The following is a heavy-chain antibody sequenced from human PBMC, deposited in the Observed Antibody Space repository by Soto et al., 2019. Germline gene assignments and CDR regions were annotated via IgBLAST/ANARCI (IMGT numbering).Heavy chain of an antibody. D-gene: IGHD2-21*02. CDR1: GGSIGTYY. CDR3: ARHPSDFWFDP. V-gene: IGHV4-59*04. CDR2: IYYSGST. J-gene: IGHJ5*02. Sequence: SETLSLTCTVSGGSIGTYYWSWIRQPPGKGLEWIGCIYYSGSTYYNPSLKSRVTVSVDTSKNQFSLKLSSVTAADTAVYYCARHPSDFWFDPWGQGTLVTVSS.